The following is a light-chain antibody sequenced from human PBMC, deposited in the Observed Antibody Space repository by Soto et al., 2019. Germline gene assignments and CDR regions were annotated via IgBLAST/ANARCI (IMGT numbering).Light chain of an antibody. CDR3: QQYHNWPPGLT. V-gene: IGKV3-15*01. J-gene: IGKJ4*01. Sequence: EVVMTQSPATLSVSPGERVTLSCTASQSVSGNLAWYQQKPGQAPRLLIHGASTRATDIPARFSGSGSGTEFTLTITSLQYEDFAVYYCQQYHNWPPGLTFGGGTRVEIK. CDR2: GAS. CDR1: QSVSGN.